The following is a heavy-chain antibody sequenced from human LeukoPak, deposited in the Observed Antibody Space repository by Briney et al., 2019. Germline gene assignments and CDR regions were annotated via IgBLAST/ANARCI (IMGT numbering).Heavy chain of an antibody. CDR2: ISAYNGNT. Sequence: ASVKVSCKASGYTFTSYGISWVRQAPGQGLEWMGWISAYNGNTNYAQKPQGRVTMTTDTSTSTAYMELRSLRSDDTAVYYCARVYDSSGYYPHAFDIWGQGTMVTVSS. J-gene: IGHJ3*02. CDR3: ARVYDSSGYYPHAFDI. V-gene: IGHV1-18*01. CDR1: GYTFTSYG. D-gene: IGHD3-22*01.